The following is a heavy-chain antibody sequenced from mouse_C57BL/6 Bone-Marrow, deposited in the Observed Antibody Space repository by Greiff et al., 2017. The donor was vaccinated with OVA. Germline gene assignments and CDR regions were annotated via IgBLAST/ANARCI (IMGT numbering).Heavy chain of an antibody. CDR2: IWRGGST. V-gene: IGHV2-5*01. Sequence: VKLMESGPGLVQPSQSLSITCTVSGFSLTSYGVHWVRQSPGKGLEWLGVIWRGGSTDYNAAFMSRLSITKDNSKSQVFFKMNSLQADDTAISYCAKNSDGYYPLAYWGQGTLVTVSA. J-gene: IGHJ3*01. CDR1: GFSLTSYG. CDR3: AKNSDGYYPLAY. D-gene: IGHD2-3*01.